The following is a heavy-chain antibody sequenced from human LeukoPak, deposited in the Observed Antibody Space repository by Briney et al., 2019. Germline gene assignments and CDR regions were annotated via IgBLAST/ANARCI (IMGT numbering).Heavy chain of an antibody. J-gene: IGHJ4*02. V-gene: IGHV3-23*01. Sequence: GGSLRLSCAASGFTFSSYAMSWVRQAPGKGLEWVSAISGSGDSTYYADSVKGRFTISRDNSKNTLYLQMNSLRAEDTAVYYCAKDAERIVVVPAATPGGYWGQGTLVTVSS. CDR2: ISGSGDST. CDR1: GFTFSSYA. CDR3: AKDAERIVVVPAATPGGY. D-gene: IGHD2-2*01.